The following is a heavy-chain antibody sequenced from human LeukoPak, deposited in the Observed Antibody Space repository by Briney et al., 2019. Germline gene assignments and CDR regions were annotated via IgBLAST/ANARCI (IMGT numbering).Heavy chain of an antibody. Sequence: SETLSPTCTVSGGSISSSSYYWGWIRQPPGKGLEWIGYIYYSGSTNYNPSLKSRATISVDTSKNQFSLKLSSVTAADTAVYYCARMNTMVRGVILDYWGQGTLVTVSS. V-gene: IGHV4-61*05. CDR2: IYYSGST. D-gene: IGHD3-10*01. CDR3: ARMNTMVRGVILDY. J-gene: IGHJ4*02. CDR1: GGSISSSSYY.